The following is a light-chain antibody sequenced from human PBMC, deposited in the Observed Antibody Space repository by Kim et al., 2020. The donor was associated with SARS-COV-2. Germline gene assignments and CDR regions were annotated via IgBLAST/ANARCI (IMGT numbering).Light chain of an antibody. Sequence: QLVLTQPPSVSGAPGQRVTISCTGSSSNIGAGYDVHWYQQLPGTAPKFLIYGNSNRPSGVPDRFSGSKSGTSASLAITGLQAEDEADYYCQSYDSSLSGSIVFGTGTKVTVL. CDR3: QSYDSSLSGSIV. J-gene: IGLJ1*01. CDR2: GNS. V-gene: IGLV1-40*01. CDR1: SSNIGAGYD.